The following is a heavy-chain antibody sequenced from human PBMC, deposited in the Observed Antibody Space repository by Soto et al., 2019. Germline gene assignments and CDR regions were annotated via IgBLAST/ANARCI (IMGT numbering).Heavy chain of an antibody. D-gene: IGHD3-22*01. J-gene: IGHJ4*02. Sequence: GASVKVSCKASGYTFTSYAMHWVRQAPGQRLEWMGWINTGNGNRKYSQKFQGGVTISMDTSASTAYMELSRLRSEDTAVYYCAKVWYHFDSSGFPLGHWGQGTLVTVSS. CDR2: INTGNGNR. V-gene: IGHV1-3*04. CDR1: GYTFTSYA. CDR3: AKVWYHFDSSGFPLGH.